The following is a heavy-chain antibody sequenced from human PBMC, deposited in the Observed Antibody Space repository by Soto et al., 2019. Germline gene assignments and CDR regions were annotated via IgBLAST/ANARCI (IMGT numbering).Heavy chain of an antibody. V-gene: IGHV4-59*01. CDR2: IYYSGST. CDR3: ARGRTAAAGSPLDY. D-gene: IGHD6-13*01. J-gene: IGHJ4*02. CDR1: GGSISSYY. Sequence: SETLSLTCTVSGGSISSYYWSWIRQPPGKGLEWIGYIYYSGSTNYNPSLKSRVTISVDTSKNQFSLKLSSVTAADTAVYYCARGRTAAAGSPLDYWGQGTLVTVSS.